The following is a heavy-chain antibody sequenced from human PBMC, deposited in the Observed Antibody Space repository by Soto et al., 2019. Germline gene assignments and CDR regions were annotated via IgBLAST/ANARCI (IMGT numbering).Heavy chain of an antibody. Sequence: QAKRQRLEWMGWINAGNGNTKYSQKFQGRVTITRDTSASTAYMELSSLRSEVTAVYYCPRGFPLCFGPWGQRTLVSVSS. CDR2: INAGNGNT. CDR3: PRGFPLCFGP. V-gene: IGHV1-3*01. J-gene: IGHJ5*02. D-gene: IGHD2-21*01.